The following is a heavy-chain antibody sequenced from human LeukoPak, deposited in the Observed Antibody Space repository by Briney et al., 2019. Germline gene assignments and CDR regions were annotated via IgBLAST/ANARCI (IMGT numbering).Heavy chain of an antibody. D-gene: IGHD2-8*02. CDR3: ARSLLAYMAHFDY. J-gene: IGHJ4*02. V-gene: IGHV4-39*01. CDR2: IYYSGST. Sequence: KSSETLSLTCTVSGGSISSSSYSWGWIRQPPGKGLEWIGSIYYSGSTYYNPSLKSRVTISVDTSKNQFSLKLSSVTAADTAVYYCARSLLAYMAHFDYWGQGTLVTVSS. CDR1: GGSISSSSYS.